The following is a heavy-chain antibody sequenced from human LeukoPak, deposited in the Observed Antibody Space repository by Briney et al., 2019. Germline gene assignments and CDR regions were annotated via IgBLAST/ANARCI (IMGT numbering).Heavy chain of an antibody. Sequence: PSETLSLTCTVSGGSISSYYWSWIRQPPGKGLEWIGYIYYSGSTNYNPSLKSRVTISVDTSKNQFSLKLSSVTAADTAVYYCARCSLAKGAFDIWGQGTMVTVSS. CDR3: ARCSLAKGAFDI. CDR1: GGSISSYY. D-gene: IGHD3-10*02. CDR2: IYYSGST. V-gene: IGHV4-59*01. J-gene: IGHJ3*02.